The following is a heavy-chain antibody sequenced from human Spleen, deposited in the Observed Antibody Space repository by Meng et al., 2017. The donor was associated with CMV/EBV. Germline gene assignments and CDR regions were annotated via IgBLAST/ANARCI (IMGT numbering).Heavy chain of an antibody. Sequence: ASVKVSCKASGYTFTGYYMHWVRQAPGQGLEWMGWINPNTGVTNYAQKLQGRVTMTTDTSTTTAYMELRSLRSDDTAIYYCARDRVVTLETRLDYWGQGTLVTVSS. J-gene: IGHJ4*02. V-gene: IGHV1-2*02. CDR3: ARDRVVTLETRLDY. CDR1: GYTFTGYY. D-gene: IGHD4-23*01. CDR2: INPNTGVT.